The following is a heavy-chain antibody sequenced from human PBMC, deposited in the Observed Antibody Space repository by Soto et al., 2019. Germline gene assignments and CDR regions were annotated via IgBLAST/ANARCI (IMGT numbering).Heavy chain of an antibody. CDR2: ISGSGGST. Sequence: EVQLLESGGGLVQPGGSLRLSCAASGFTFSSYAMSWVRQARGKGLEWVSAISGSGGSTYYADSVKGRFTISRDNSKNTLYLQMNSLRAEDTAVYYCAKDQRRYYDILTGYENDYWGQRTLVTVSS. J-gene: IGHJ4*02. CDR3: AKDQRRYYDILTGYENDY. V-gene: IGHV3-23*01. CDR1: GFTFSSYA. D-gene: IGHD3-9*01.